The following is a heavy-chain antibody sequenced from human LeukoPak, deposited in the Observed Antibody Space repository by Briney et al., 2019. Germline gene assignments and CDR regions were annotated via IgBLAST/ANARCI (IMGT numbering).Heavy chain of an antibody. CDR3: ATRKLGNDY. V-gene: IGHV4-59*02. D-gene: IGHD7-27*01. CDR2: IYYTET. CDR1: GGSVSNYY. J-gene: IGHJ4*02. Sequence: SETLSLTCTVSGGSVSNYYWSWIRQSPGKGLEWIGYIYYTETSYNPSLKSRVTISADTSKNQFSLMLYSVTAADTAVYYCATRKLGNDYWGQGTLVTVSS.